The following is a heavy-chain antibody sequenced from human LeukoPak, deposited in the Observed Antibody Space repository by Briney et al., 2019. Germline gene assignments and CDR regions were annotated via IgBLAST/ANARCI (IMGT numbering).Heavy chain of an antibody. J-gene: IGHJ4*02. V-gene: IGHV3-11*03. Sequence: GGSLRLSCAASGFTFSDYNMSWMRQALGKGLEWVSYISSSSTYTNYADSVKGRFTISRDNARNSLYLQMSSLRDDDTAVYYSARKMTSVTTFDYWGQGNLVTVSS. CDR1: GFTFSDYN. CDR3: ARKMTSVTTFDY. CDR2: ISSSSTYT. D-gene: IGHD4-17*01.